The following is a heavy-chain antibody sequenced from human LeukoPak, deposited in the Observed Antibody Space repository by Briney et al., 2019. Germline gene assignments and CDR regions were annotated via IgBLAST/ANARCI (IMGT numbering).Heavy chain of an antibody. Sequence: PGRSLRLSCAASGFTFDDYAMHWVRQAPGKGLEWVSGISWNSGSIGSADSVKGRFTISRDNAKNSLYLQMNSLRAEDTDLYYCAKVGGSKYYYYYYMDVWGKGTTVTVSS. D-gene: IGHD3-10*01. CDR1: GFTFDDYA. CDR2: ISWNSGSI. J-gene: IGHJ6*03. CDR3: AKVGGSKYYYYYYMDV. V-gene: IGHV3-9*01.